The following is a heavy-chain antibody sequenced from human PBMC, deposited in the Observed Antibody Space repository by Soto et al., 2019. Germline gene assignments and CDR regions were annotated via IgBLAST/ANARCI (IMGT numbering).Heavy chain of an antibody. CDR3: ARDTRPITIFGNKRYYYYGMDV. CDR2: IIPIFGTA. J-gene: IGHJ6*02. Sequence: QVQLVQSGAEVKKPGSSVKVSCKASGGTFSSYAISWVRQAPGQGLEWMGGIIPIFGTANYAQKFQGRVTITADESTSTAYMELSSLRSEDTAVYYCARDTRPITIFGNKRYYYYGMDVWGQGTTVTVSS. CDR1: GGTFSSYA. V-gene: IGHV1-69*01. D-gene: IGHD3-3*01.